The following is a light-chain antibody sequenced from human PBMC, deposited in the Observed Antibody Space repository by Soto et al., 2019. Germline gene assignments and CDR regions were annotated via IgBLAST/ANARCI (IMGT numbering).Light chain of an antibody. Sequence: QPVLTQPLSASGTPGQRVTISCSGGSSNIGSNTVTWYQHLPGAAPKLLIYSNILRPSGVPDRFSGSKSGTSASLAISGLQSDDEADYFCAAWDDSLNVYVFGTGTKLTVL. CDR2: SNI. CDR3: AAWDDSLNVYV. J-gene: IGLJ1*01. V-gene: IGLV1-44*01. CDR1: SSNIGSNT.